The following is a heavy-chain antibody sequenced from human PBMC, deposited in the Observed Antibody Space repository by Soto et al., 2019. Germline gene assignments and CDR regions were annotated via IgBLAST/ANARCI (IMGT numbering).Heavy chain of an antibody. Sequence: EVQLVESGGGLVKPGGSLRLSCAASGFTFSTYSMNWVRQAPGKGLEWVSSISSSSSYIYYADSVKGRFTISRDNAKNSLVLQMNSLRAEDTAVYYCARDYYYDSSGYPYYFYYYGMDVWGQGTTVTVSS. CDR1: GFTFSTYS. CDR2: ISSSSSYI. V-gene: IGHV3-21*01. CDR3: ARDYYYDSSGYPYYFYYYGMDV. D-gene: IGHD3-22*01. J-gene: IGHJ6*02.